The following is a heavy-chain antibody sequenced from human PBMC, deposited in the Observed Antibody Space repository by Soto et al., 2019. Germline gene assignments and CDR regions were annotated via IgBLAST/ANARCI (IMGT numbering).Heavy chain of an antibody. CDR1: GGSFRGYF. J-gene: IGHJ4*02. D-gene: IGHD2-2*01. CDR2: INHSGST. CDR3: ERGRLVPDAKNHHSQYFDY. V-gene: IGHV4-34*01. Sequence: QVQLQQWGAGLLKPSETLSLTCAVYGGSFRGYFWSWIRQPPGKGLEWIGEINHSGSTNYNPSLKSRDTTSVDTSKNHLSLKRSSVTDADTAVYYCERGRLVPDAKNHHSQYFDYWGQGTLVTVSS.